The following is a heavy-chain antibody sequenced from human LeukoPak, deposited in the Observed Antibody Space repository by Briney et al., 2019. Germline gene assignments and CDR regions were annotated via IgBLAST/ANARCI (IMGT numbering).Heavy chain of an antibody. CDR3: LRGDSRDF. J-gene: IGHJ4*02. CDR1: GFAFSTYT. D-gene: IGHD3-22*01. V-gene: IGHV3-21*06. CDR2: INSGGTTT. Sequence: GGSLGLSCAACGFAFSTYTMNWARQAPGKGLEWVASINSGGTTTHYAFSVKGRFTIPRDNAQNVLYLQMNGLRGDDAAVYYCLRGDSRDFWGQGTLVTVSS.